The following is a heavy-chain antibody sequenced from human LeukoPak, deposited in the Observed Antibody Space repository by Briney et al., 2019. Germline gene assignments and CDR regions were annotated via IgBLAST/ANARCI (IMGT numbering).Heavy chain of an antibody. D-gene: IGHD5-18*01. CDR2: ISPGDSVT. Sequence: GESLKISCKGSGYSFSDYWIGWVRQMPGKGLEWMGIISPGDSVTRYSPSFQGQVTISADKSITTAYLQWSSLRASDTAMYFCASRLSGYSYGYFDYWGQGTLVTVSS. J-gene: IGHJ4*02. CDR3: ASRLSGYSYGYFDY. CDR1: GYSFSDYW. V-gene: IGHV5-51*01.